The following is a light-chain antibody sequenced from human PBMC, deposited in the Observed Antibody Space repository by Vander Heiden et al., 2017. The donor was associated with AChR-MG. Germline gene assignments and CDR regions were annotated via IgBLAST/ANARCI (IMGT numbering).Light chain of an antibody. CDR2: RDN. CDR3: AAWDDSLSGHVV. CDR1: SSNIGRSY. J-gene: IGLJ2*01. Sequence: QSVLIQPPSASGTPGQRVTISCSGSSSNIGRSYVHWYQQCPGTTPKLLSYRDNQRPSGVPDRFSGSKSGTAASLAISGRRSEDEAAYFCAAWDDSLSGHVVFGGGTKLTVL. V-gene: IGLV1-47*01.